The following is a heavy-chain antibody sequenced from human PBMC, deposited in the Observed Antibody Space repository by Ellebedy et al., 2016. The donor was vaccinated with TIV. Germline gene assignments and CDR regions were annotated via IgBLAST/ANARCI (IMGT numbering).Heavy chain of an antibody. J-gene: IGHJ4*02. V-gene: IGHV4-39*07. D-gene: IGHD4-17*01. CDR1: GGSISSSSYN. Sequence: SETLSLTCTVSGGSISSSSYNWGWIRQPPGKGLEWIGSIYYSGSTYYNPSLKSRVTISVDTSKNQFSLKLSSVTAADTAVYYCARDRDYGDYIRRYFDYWGQGTLVTVSS. CDR3: ARDRDYGDYIRRYFDY. CDR2: IYYSGST.